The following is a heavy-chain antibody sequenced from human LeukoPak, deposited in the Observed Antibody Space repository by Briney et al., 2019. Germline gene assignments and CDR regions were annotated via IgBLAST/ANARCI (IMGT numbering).Heavy chain of an antibody. V-gene: IGHV4-39*07. J-gene: IGHJ4*02. D-gene: IGHD6-19*01. Sequence: SETLSPTCTVSGGSISSSTYSWGWIRQPPGKGLEWIGSIYYSGSTYYNPSLKSRVALSVDTSKNQFSLKLSSVTAADTAVYYCARDLGYSSGWYDYWGQGTLVTVSS. CDR3: ARDLGYSSGWYDY. CDR1: GGSISSSTYS. CDR2: IYYSGST.